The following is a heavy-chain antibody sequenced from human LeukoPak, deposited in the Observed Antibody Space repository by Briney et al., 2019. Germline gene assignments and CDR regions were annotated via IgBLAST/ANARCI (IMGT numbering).Heavy chain of an antibody. CDR1: GYTFTSYY. CDR2: INPGGGST. D-gene: IGHD3-22*01. CDR3: ARAPGYYDSSGVFDY. V-gene: IGHV1-46*01. J-gene: IGHJ4*02. Sequence: ASVKVSCKASGYTFTSYYMHWVRQAPGQGLEWMGIINPGGGSTSYAQKFQGRVTMTRDTSTSTVYMELSSLRSEDTAVYYCARAPGYYDSSGVFDYWGQGTLVTVSS.